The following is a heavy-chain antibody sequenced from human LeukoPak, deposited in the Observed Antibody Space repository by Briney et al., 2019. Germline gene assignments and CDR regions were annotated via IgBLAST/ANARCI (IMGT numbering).Heavy chain of an antibody. Sequence: GGSLRLSCAASGFTFSDYYMSWIRQAPGKGLEWVSYISSSGSTIYYADSVKGRFTISRDNAKNSLYLQMNSLRAEDTAVYYCAKGGFYDILIGYYGYYFDYWGQGTLVTVSS. V-gene: IGHV3-11*01. CDR1: GFTFSDYY. D-gene: IGHD3-9*01. J-gene: IGHJ4*02. CDR2: ISSSGSTI. CDR3: AKGGFYDILIGYYGYYFDY.